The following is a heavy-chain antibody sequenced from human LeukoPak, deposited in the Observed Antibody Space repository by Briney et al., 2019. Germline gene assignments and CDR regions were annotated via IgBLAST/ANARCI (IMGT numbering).Heavy chain of an antibody. CDR1: GGTFSSYA. J-gene: IGHJ5*02. Sequence: GASVKVSCKASGGTFSSYAISWVRQAPGQGLEWMGGIIPIFGTANYAQKFQGRVTITTDESTSTAYMELSSLRSEDTAVYYCARERSTIFGVVTMRWFDPWGQGTLVTVSS. V-gene: IGHV1-69*05. CDR2: IIPIFGTA. CDR3: ARERSTIFGVVTMRWFDP. D-gene: IGHD3-3*01.